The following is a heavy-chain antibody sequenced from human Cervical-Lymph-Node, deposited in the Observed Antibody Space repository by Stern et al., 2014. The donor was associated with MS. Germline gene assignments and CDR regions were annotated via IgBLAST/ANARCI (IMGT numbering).Heavy chain of an antibody. CDR2: VYSTGRT. D-gene: IGHD4-23*01. J-gene: IGHJ4*02. CDR1: GGSMNTYY. Sequence: QVQLQESGPGLVKPSETLSLTCTVSGGSMNTYYWSWIRQSPGKGLEWIGYVYSTGRTKYNPSRESRVTISLDTSKKQFSLRLRSMTAADTAMYFCARDDTVGYFHFWGQGTLVTVSS. V-gene: IGHV4-59*01. CDR3: ARDDTVGYFHF.